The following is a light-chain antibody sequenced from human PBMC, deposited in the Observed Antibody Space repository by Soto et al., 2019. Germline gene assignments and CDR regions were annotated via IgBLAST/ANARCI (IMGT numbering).Light chain of an antibody. V-gene: IGLV2-14*01. CDR1: SSDVGGYNY. J-gene: IGLJ2*01. CDR3: TSYTSSSARNVV. Sequence: QSALTQPDSVSGSPGQSITISCTGTSSDVGGYNYVSWYQQHPGKAPKLMMYDVSNLPSGVSNRFAGSKSGNTASLNISGLQAGDEADYYCTSYTSSSARNVVFGGGTKLTVL. CDR2: DVS.